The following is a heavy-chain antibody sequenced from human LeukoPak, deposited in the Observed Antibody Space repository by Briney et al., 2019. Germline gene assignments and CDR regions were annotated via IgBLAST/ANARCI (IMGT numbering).Heavy chain of an antibody. Sequence: GASVKVSCKASGYTFTSYYMHWVRQAPGQGLEWMGIINPSGGSRNYAQKLQGRVTMTTDTSTSTAYMELRSLRSDDTAVYYCASVQKEYSSSLAFDIWGQGTMVTVSS. CDR1: GYTFTSYY. CDR2: INPSGGSR. D-gene: IGHD6-6*01. V-gene: IGHV1-46*01. CDR3: ASVQKEYSSSLAFDI. J-gene: IGHJ3*02.